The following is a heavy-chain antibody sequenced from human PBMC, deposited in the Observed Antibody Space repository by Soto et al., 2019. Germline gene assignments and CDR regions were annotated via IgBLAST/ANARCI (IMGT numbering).Heavy chain of an antibody. D-gene: IGHD3-10*01. CDR2: ISAYNGNT. V-gene: IGHV1-18*01. J-gene: IGHJ4*02. CDR1: GYTLTSYG. Sequence: ASVKVSCKASGYTLTSYGISWVRQAPGQGLAWMGWISAYNGNTNYAQKLQGRVTMTTDTSTSTAYMELRSLRSDDTAVYYCARLAMVRGPTDYWGQGTLVTVSS. CDR3: ARLAMVRGPTDY.